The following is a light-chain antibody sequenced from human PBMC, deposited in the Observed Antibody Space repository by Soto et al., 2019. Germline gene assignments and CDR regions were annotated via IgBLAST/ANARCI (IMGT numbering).Light chain of an antibody. Sequence: QSVLTQPPSVSAAPGQTVTISCSGSSSNIGNNYVSRYQQLPGTAPKLLIFENNKRPSGIPDRFSASKSGTSATLAITGLQTGDAADYYCGTWDNSLSLPYVFGTGTKLTVL. CDR1: SSNIGNNY. V-gene: IGLV1-51*02. J-gene: IGLJ1*01. CDR3: GTWDNSLSLPYV. CDR2: ENN.